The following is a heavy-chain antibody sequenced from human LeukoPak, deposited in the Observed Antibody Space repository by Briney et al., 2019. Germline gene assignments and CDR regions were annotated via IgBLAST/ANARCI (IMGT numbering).Heavy chain of an antibody. CDR2: ISGCGGST. Sequence: PGGSLRLSCAASGFTFSSYAMSWVRQAPGKGLEWVSAISGCGGSTDYADSVKRRLTISRDNSKNKLYLQMNSLRAEDTAVYYCAKVLRITIFGVVIIRAPKGLYYFDYWGQGTLVTVSS. CDR3: AKVLRITIFGVVIIRAPKGLYYFDY. J-gene: IGHJ4*02. CDR1: GFTFSSYA. V-gene: IGHV3-23*01. D-gene: IGHD3-3*01.